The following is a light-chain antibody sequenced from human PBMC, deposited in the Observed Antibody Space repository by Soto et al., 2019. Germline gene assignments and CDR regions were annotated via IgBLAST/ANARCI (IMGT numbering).Light chain of an antibody. CDR2: DVS. J-gene: IGLJ3*02. CDR3: CSYAGSYTWV. V-gene: IGLV2-11*01. CDR1: SSDIGDYDF. Sequence: QSVLTQPRSVSGSPGQSVTISCTGTSSDIGDYDFVSWYRQYPGTVPKVMIYDVSERPSGVPDRFSGSKSGNTASLTISGLQPEDEAVYYCCSYAGSYTWVFAGGTKLTVL.